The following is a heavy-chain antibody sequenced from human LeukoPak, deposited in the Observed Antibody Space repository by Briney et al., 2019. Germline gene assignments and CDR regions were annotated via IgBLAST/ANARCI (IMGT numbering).Heavy chain of an antibody. V-gene: IGHV3-30*02. CDR1: GFTFSSYG. D-gene: IGHD3-10*01. CDR2: IRYDGSNK. J-gene: IGHJ6*03. CDR3: ARRFGELLSYYYYYYYVDV. Sequence: GGSLRLSCAASGFTFSSYGMHWVRQAPGKGLEWVAFIRYDGSNKYYADSVKGRFTISRDNSKNTLYLQMNSLRAEDTAVYYCARRFGELLSYYYYYYYVDVWGKGTTVTISS.